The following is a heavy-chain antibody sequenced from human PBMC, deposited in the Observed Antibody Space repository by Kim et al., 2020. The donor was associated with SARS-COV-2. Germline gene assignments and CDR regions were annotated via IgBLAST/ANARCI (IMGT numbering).Heavy chain of an antibody. CDR3: GVDIVATIKHPKYYYYYGMDV. Sequence: SVKVSCKASGGTFSSYAISWVRQAPGQGLEWMGGIIPIFGTENYAQKFQGRVTITADESTSTAYMELSSLRSEDTAVYYCGVDIVATIKHPKYYYYYGMDVWGQGTTVTVSS. CDR2: IIPIFGTE. J-gene: IGHJ6*02. CDR1: GGTFSSYA. D-gene: IGHD5-12*01. V-gene: IGHV1-69*19.